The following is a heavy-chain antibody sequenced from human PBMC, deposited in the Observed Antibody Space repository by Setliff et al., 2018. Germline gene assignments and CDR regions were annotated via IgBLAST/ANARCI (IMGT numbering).Heavy chain of an antibody. CDR2: ISGSGGDT. Sequence: PGGSLRLSCAASGFTFSSYSMNWVRQAPGKGLEWVSAISGSGGDTYYADSVKGRFTISRDNSKNTLYLQMNSLRAEDTAIYYCAKAANIATAWAYYYYGMDVWGQGTTVTVSS. J-gene: IGHJ6*02. V-gene: IGHV3-23*01. CDR1: GFTFSSYS. CDR3: AKAANIATAWAYYYYGMDV. D-gene: IGHD6-13*01.